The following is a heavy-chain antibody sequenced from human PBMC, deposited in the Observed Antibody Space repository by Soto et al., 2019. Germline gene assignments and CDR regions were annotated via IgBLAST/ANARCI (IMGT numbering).Heavy chain of an antibody. V-gene: IGHV4-39*01. D-gene: IGHD3-9*01. CDR3: ARHDTGYDILTGPTPYYYSSTDV. J-gene: IGHJ6*03. CDR2: IYYSGST. CDR1: GGSISSSSYY. Sequence: SETLSLTCTVSGGSISSSSYYWGWIRQPPGKGLEWIGSIYYSGSTYYNPSLKSRVTISVDTSKNQFSLKLSSVTAADTAVYYCARHDTGYDILTGPTPYYYSSTDVRGKGTTVTVSS.